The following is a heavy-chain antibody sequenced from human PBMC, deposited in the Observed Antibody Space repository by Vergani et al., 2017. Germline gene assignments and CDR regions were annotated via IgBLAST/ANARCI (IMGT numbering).Heavy chain of an antibody. CDR1: GFTFTNFA. CDR2: IRYDGSSE. D-gene: IGHD3-22*01. CDR3: TKAGQYDSDNFHDS. Sequence: VQLLESGGNLVQPGGSLRLSCAASGFTFTNFAMTWVRQAPGEGLEWVSFIRYDGSSEYYGDSVKGRFTISRDNSQTTVFLQMNSLRADDSAVYYCTKAGQYDSDNFHDSWGQGALVTVAS. J-gene: IGHJ1*01. V-gene: IGHV3-30*02.